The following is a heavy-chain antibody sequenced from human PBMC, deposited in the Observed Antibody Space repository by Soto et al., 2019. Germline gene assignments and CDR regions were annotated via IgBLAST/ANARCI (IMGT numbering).Heavy chain of an antibody. CDR3: AKGSSTTNFSYFDY. CDR1: RFTFDDYA. D-gene: IGHD2-2*01. J-gene: IGHJ4*02. Sequence: EVQLVESGGGLVQPGRSLRLSCGASRFTFDDYAMYWVRQAPGKGLEWVSSISWNSGNIGYADSVKGRFIISRDNAKNSLYLQMNSLRPEDTALYYCAKGSSTTNFSYFDYWGQGTLVTVSS. CDR2: ISWNSGNI. V-gene: IGHV3-9*01.